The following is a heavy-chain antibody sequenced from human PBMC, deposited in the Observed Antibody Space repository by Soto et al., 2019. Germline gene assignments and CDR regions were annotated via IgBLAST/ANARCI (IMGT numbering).Heavy chain of an antibody. D-gene: IGHD2-15*01. V-gene: IGHV3-7*01. CDR1: GFTFSSYW. J-gene: IGHJ5*02. CDR2: IKQDGSEK. Sequence: GGSLRLSCAASGFTFSSYWMSWVRQAPGKGLEWVANIKQDGSEKYYVDSVKGRFTISRDNAKNSLYLQMNSLRAEDTAVYYCARHIVVVVAATSLFNWFDPWGQGTLVTVSS. CDR3: ARHIVVVVAATSLFNWFDP.